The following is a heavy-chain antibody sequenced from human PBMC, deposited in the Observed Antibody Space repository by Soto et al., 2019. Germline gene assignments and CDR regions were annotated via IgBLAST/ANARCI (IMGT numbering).Heavy chain of an antibody. Sequence: GGSLRLSCAASGFTFSSYWMSWVRQAPGKGLEWVAVIKHDGSNKYYADSVKGRFTISRDNSKNTLYLQMNSLRAEDTAVYYCARFGSSSDYYYGMDVWGQGTTVTVSS. CDR3: ARFGSSSDYYYGMDV. J-gene: IGHJ6*02. CDR1: GFTFSSYW. D-gene: IGHD6-6*01. V-gene: IGHV3-30-3*01. CDR2: IKHDGSNK.